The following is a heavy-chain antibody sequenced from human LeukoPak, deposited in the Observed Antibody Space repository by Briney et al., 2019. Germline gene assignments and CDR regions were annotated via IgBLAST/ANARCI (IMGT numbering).Heavy chain of an antibody. Sequence: PGGSLRLSCAASGFTFSSYGMHWVRQAPGKGLEWVAVISYDGSNKYYADSVKGRFTISRDNSKNTLYLQMNSLRAEDTAVYYCAIKAAADKKGYFQHWGQGTLVTVSS. CDR3: AIKAAADKKGYFQH. D-gene: IGHD6-13*01. CDR2: ISYDGSNK. V-gene: IGHV3-30*03. J-gene: IGHJ1*01. CDR1: GFTFSSYG.